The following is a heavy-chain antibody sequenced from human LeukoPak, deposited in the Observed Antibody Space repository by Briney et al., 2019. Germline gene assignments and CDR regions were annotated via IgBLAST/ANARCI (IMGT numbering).Heavy chain of an antibody. CDR2: IYYTVST. Sequence: SETLSLTCTVSGGSITSSSYYWGWIRQPPGKGPEWIGSIYYTVSTNYNPSLKSRVTISLDTSKNQFSLKLTSVTAADTAVYYCASVRGYSSGWYASGFDPWGQGTLVTVSS. CDR1: GGSITSSSYY. D-gene: IGHD6-19*01. V-gene: IGHV4-39*07. J-gene: IGHJ5*02. CDR3: ASVRGYSSGWYASGFDP.